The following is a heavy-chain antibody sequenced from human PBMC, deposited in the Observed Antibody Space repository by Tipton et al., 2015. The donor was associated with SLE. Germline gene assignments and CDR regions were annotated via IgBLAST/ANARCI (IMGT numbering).Heavy chain of an antibody. V-gene: IGHV4-34*01. Sequence: TLSLTCAVYGGSFSGYYWSWIRQPPGKGLEWIGEINHSGSTNYNPSLKSRVPISVDTSKNQFSLKLTSVTAADTAVYYCARALRYLESTYFDYWGQGTLVTVSS. J-gene: IGHJ4*02. CDR1: GGSFSGYY. D-gene: IGHD3-3*01. CDR3: ARALRYLESTYFDY. CDR2: INHSGST.